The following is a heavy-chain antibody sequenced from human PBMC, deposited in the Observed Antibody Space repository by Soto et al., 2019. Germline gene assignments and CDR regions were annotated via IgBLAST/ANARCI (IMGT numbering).Heavy chain of an antibody. CDR1: GGSISSSSYY. CDR2: IYDSGST. Sequence: SETLSLTCTVPGGSISSSSYYWGWIRQPPGKGLEWIGSIYDSGSTYYSPSLKSRVTISVDTSKNQFSLKLSSVTAADTAVYYCARLLGVWLQFGGRNDYWGQGTLVTAPQ. D-gene: IGHD5-12*01. CDR3: ARLLGVWLQFGGRNDY. V-gene: IGHV4-39*01. J-gene: IGHJ4*02.